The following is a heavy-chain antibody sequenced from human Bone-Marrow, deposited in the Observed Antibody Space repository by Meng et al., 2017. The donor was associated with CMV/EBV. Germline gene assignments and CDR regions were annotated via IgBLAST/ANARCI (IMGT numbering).Heavy chain of an antibody. Sequence: ASVKVSCKTSGYTLTAYYMHWVRQAPGEGLEWMGWINPNTGGTNYAQKFQGRITMTRDTSIRTAYMELSSLRSDDTAVYYCARAYDFWSGYYTYYFDYWGHGTLVTVSS. CDR3: ARAYDFWSGYYTYYFDY. CDR1: GYTLTAYY. J-gene: IGHJ4*01. CDR2: INPNTGGT. V-gene: IGHV1-2*02. D-gene: IGHD3-3*01.